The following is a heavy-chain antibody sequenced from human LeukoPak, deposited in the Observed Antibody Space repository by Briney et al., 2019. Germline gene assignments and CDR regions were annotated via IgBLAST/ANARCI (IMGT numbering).Heavy chain of an antibody. J-gene: IGHJ4*02. CDR3: ARGDTMPLYYFGY. CDR2: IYYSGST. CDR1: GGSISGYY. D-gene: IGHD2-2*01. V-gene: IGHV4-59*01. Sequence: SETLSLTCTVSGGSISGYYWSWIRQPPGKGLEWIGYIYYSGSTNYNPSLKSRVTISVDTSKNQFSLKLSSVTAADTAVYYCARGDTMPLYYFGYRGQGTLVTVSS.